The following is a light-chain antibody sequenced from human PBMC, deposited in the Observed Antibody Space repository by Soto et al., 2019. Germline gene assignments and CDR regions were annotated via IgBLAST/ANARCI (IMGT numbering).Light chain of an antibody. J-gene: IGKJ1*01. Sequence: EILITQSPATLSVSPGERATLSCRASQSVTSNLAWYQKKPGQAPRLLIYGASTRATGIPARFSGSGSGTDFTLTISSLQSEDFAVYYCQQYDNWWTFGQGTRVEIK. CDR1: QSVTSN. CDR2: GAS. V-gene: IGKV3-15*01. CDR3: QQYDNWWT.